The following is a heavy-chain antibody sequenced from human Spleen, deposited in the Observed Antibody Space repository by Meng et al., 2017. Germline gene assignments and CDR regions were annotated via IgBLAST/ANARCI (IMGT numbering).Heavy chain of an antibody. J-gene: IGHJ4*02. Sequence: QAQLVQSGAEVKKPGASVKVSCKPSGYNFPDYWLHWVRRAPGQGLEWMGRIDPKSGDTHYAQRFQGRVTMTGDTSISTAYMELSGLRSDDTAMYYCARGTGYFFDSWGQGTLVTVSS. CDR3: ARGTGYFFDS. CDR1: GYNFPDYW. V-gene: IGHV1-2*06. D-gene: IGHD3/OR15-3a*01. CDR2: IDPKSGDT.